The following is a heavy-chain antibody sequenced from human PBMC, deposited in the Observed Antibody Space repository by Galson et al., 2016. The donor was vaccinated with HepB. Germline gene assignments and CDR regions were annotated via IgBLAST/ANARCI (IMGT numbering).Heavy chain of an antibody. CDR2: ISFDGSIK. D-gene: IGHD1-26*01. V-gene: IGHV3-30*09. Sequence: SLRLSCAASGFTFPSYAMHWVRQAPGKGLEWVTMISFDGSIKYYADSVKGRFAISRDNAKNSLYLQMNSLRDEDTAVYYCVRDWRRGSLPKQYIWFDPWGQGTLVTVSS. J-gene: IGHJ5*02. CDR1: GFTFPSYA. CDR3: VRDWRRGSLPKQYIWFDP.